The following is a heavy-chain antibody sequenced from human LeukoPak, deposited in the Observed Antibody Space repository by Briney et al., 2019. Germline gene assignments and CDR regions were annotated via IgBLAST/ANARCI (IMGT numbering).Heavy chain of an antibody. CDR1: GYXFTTYW. CDR2: IYPGDSDT. D-gene: IGHD6-19*01. V-gene: IGHV5-51*01. Sequence: GESLKISCNGSGYXFTTYWICWVRQMPGKGLEWMGIIYPGDSDTRYSPSFQGQVTISADKSISTAYLQWSSLKASDTAVYYCARLNSGEYNIDYWGHGSLVTVSS. J-gene: IGHJ4*01. CDR3: ARLNSGEYNIDY.